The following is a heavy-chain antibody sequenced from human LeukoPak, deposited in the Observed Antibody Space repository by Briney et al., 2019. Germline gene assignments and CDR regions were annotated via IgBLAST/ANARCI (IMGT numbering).Heavy chain of an antibody. D-gene: IGHD4-23*01. Sequence: PGGSLRLSCAASGFTFSKYWMDWVRQAPGKGLEWVSYIGSSSSTIYYGDSVKGRFTISRDNAKNSLYMQMESLRDEDTAIYYCARDTLEYSNSPDALDIWGQGTMVTVSS. V-gene: IGHV3-48*02. J-gene: IGHJ3*02. CDR2: IGSSSSTI. CDR1: GFTFSKYW. CDR3: ARDTLEYSNSPDALDI.